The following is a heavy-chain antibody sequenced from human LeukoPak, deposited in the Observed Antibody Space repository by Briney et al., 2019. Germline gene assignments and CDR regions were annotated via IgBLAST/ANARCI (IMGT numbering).Heavy chain of an antibody. CDR2: INHSGST. CDR3: ARALIVVVPAGIIRYYYYGMDV. J-gene: IGHJ6*02. CDR1: GGSFSGYY. D-gene: IGHD2-2*01. V-gene: IGHV4-34*01. Sequence: PSETLSLTCAVYGGSFSGYYWSWIRQPPGKGLEWIGEINHSGSTNYNPSLKSRVTISVDTSKNQFSLKLSSVTAADTAAYYCARALIVVVPAGIIRYYYYGMDVWGQGTTVTVSS.